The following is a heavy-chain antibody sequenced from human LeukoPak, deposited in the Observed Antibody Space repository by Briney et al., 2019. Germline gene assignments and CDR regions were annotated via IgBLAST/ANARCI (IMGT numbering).Heavy chain of an antibody. D-gene: IGHD2-15*01. Sequence: GGSLRLSCAAPGFTFSSYAMSWVRQAPGKGLEWVSAISGSGGSTYYADSVKGRFTISRDNSKNTLYLQMNSLRAEDTVVYYCAKDWPNYQYCSGGSCYTLGYWGQGTLVTVSS. J-gene: IGHJ4*02. V-gene: IGHV3-23*01. CDR1: GFTFSSYA. CDR2: ISGSGGST. CDR3: AKDWPNYQYCSGGSCYTLGY.